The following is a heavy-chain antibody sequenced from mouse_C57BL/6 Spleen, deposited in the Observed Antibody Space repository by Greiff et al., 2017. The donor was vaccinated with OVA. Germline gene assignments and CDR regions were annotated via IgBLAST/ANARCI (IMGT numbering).Heavy chain of an antibody. Sequence: EVKLQESGGDLVKPGGSLKLSCAASGFTFSSYGMSWVRQTPDKRLEWVATISSGGSYTYYPDSVKGRFTISRDNAKNTLYLQMSSLKSEDTAMYYCARQDWGVDYWGQGTTLTVSS. J-gene: IGHJ2*01. CDR1: GFTFSSYG. CDR3: ARQDWGVDY. D-gene: IGHD4-1*01. V-gene: IGHV5-6*01. CDR2: ISSGGSYT.